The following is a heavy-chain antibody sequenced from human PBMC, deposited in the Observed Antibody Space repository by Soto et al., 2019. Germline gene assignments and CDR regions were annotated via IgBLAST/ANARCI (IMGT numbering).Heavy chain of an antibody. CDR2: IIPIFGTA. J-gene: IGHJ5*02. V-gene: IGHV1-69*13. CDR1: GGTFSSYA. CDR3: ASALQQWLGGWFDP. D-gene: IGHD6-19*01. Sequence: SVKVSCKASGGTFSSYAISWVRQAPGQGLEWMGGIIPIFGTANYTQKFQGRVTITADESTSTAYMELSSLRSEDTAVYYCASALQQWLGGWFDPWGQGTLVTVSS.